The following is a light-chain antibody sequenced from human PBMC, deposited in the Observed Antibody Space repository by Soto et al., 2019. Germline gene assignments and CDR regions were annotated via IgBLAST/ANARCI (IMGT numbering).Light chain of an antibody. V-gene: IGKV1-5*03. CDR1: QSISFW. CDR3: QHYQSYLWT. J-gene: IGKJ1*01. Sequence: DIQITQSPSTLSASVGDRVTITCRANQSISFWLAWYQQKPGKAPKVLIYKASTLESGVPSRFSGSGSGTEFTLTINGLQPDDFATYYCQHYQSYLWTFGQGTKVDIK. CDR2: KAS.